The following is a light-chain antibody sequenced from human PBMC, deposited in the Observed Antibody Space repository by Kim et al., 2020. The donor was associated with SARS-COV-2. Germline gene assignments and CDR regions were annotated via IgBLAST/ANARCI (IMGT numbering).Light chain of an antibody. Sequence: SPVEQATPHCRAPQCVRNNSLAWYTPKPAQAPLLLIYRAPSSATGIPDRFSGSGSGTDFTLTITRLEPEDFAVYYCQQYSSSPATFGQGTKVDIK. V-gene: IGKV3-20*01. CDR3: QQYSSSPAT. J-gene: IGKJ1*01. CDR2: RAP. CDR1: QCVRNNS.